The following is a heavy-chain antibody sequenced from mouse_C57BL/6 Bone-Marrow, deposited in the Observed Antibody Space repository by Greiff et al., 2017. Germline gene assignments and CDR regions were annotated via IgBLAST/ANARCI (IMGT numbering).Heavy chain of an antibody. CDR1: GFNIKDDY. CDR2: LDPEIGDT. J-gene: IGHJ2*01. Sequence: EVQLQQSGAELVRPGASVKLSCTASGFNIKDDYIHWVKQRPEQGLEGIGWLDPEIGDTEYASKFQGKATITSDTSSNTAYLQLSSLTSEDTSVYYCSSFDGNYFDFWGQGTPLTVAS. V-gene: IGHV14-4*01. D-gene: IGHD2-3*01. CDR3: SSFDGNYFDF.